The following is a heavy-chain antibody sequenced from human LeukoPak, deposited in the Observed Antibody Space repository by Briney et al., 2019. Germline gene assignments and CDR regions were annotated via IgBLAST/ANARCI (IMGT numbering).Heavy chain of an antibody. V-gene: IGHV4-39*01. CDR3: ARQTSTWYRGWFDP. J-gene: IGHJ5*02. CDR2: IYYSGST. CDR1: SGSNSSNTYY. D-gene: IGHD6-13*01. Sequence: PSETLSLTCTVSSGSNSSNTYYWGWIRQPPGKGLEWIGTIYYSGSTYYNPSLKSRVTISVDTSKNQFSLRLSSVTAADTAVYYCARQTSTWYRGWFDPWGQGTLVTVSS.